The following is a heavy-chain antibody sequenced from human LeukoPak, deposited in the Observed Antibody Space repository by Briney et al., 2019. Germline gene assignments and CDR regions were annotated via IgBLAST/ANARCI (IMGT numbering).Heavy chain of an antibody. J-gene: IGHJ4*02. CDR2: ISSSGSTI. CDR3: AKDVDMIVVVITDFDY. Sequence: GGSLRLSCAASGFTFSSYEMNWVRQAPGKGLEWVSYISSSGSTIYYADSVKGRFTISRDNAKNSLYLQMNSLRAEDTAVYYCAKDVDMIVVVITDFDYWGQGTLVTVSS. D-gene: IGHD3-22*01. CDR1: GFTFSSYE. V-gene: IGHV3-48*03.